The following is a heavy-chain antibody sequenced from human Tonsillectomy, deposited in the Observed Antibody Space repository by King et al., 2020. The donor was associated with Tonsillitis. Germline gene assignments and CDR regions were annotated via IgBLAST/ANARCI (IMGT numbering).Heavy chain of an antibody. CDR2: IYPSDSDT. Sequence: VQLVESGAEVKKPGESLKISCKVSGYSFTRYWIGWVRQMPGKGLEWMGIIYPSDSDTRYNPSFQGQVTMSADKSISTAYLQWGSLKASDTAMYYCARKGEKYYDFWSGSDAFDIWGQGTMVTVSS. D-gene: IGHD3-3*01. CDR3: ARKGEKYYDFWSGSDAFDI. J-gene: IGHJ3*02. V-gene: IGHV5-51*03. CDR1: GYSFTRYW.